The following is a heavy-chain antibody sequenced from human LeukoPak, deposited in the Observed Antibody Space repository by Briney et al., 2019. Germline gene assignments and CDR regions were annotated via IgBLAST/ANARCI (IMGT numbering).Heavy chain of an antibody. V-gene: IGHV4-30-4*08. CDR3: ARVRAYCSSTSCLNWFDP. Sequence: SQTLSLTCTVSGGSISSGDYYWSWIRQPPGKGLEWIGYIYYSGSTNYNPSLKSRVTISVDTSKNQFSLKLSSVTAADTAVYYCARVRAYCSSTSCLNWFDPWGQGTLVTVSS. J-gene: IGHJ5*02. CDR1: GGSISSGDYY. CDR2: IYYSGST. D-gene: IGHD2-2*01.